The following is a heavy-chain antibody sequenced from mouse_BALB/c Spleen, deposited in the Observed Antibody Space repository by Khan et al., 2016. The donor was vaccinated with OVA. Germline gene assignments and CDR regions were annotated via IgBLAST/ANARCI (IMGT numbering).Heavy chain of an antibody. J-gene: IGHJ4*01. CDR1: GFSLTNYG. Sequence: VELVESGPGLVAPSQSLSITCTISGFSLTNYGVHWVRQPPGKGLEWLVVIWSDGTITYSSVMKSRLSISKDNSNSQDLLKMNSLQTADTAMYDSARQPCYHYYIMDYWGQGTSVTVAS. CDR2: IWSDGTI. CDR3: ARQPCYHYYIMDY. V-gene: IGHV2-6-1*01.